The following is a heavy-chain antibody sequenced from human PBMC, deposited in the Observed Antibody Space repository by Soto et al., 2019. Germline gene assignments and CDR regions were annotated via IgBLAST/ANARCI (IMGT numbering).Heavy chain of an antibody. CDR3: AREALSYDTSDYYRTDY. Sequence: ASVKVSCKTSGYTFTNYYMHWVRQAPGQGLEWMGWITAHNHNTNYAPKFLGRVTMTTDTSASTAYLELRNLRSDDTAVYYCAREALSYDTSDYYRTDYWGQGTLVTVSS. J-gene: IGHJ4*02. CDR1: GYTFTNYY. D-gene: IGHD3-22*01. V-gene: IGHV1-18*04. CDR2: ITAHNHNT.